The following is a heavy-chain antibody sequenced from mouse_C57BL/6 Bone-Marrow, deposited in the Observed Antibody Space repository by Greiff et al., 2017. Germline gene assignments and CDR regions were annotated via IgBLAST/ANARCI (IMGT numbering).Heavy chain of an antibody. CDR3: ARSEGNYDFDY. Sequence: VQLQQSGAELVKPGASVKISCKASGYAFSSYWMNWVKQRPGKGLEWIGQIYPGDGDTNYNGKFKGKATLTADKSSSTAYMQLSSLTSEESAVYFCARSEGNYDFDYWGQGTTLTVSS. D-gene: IGHD2-1*01. V-gene: IGHV1-80*01. CDR2: IYPGDGDT. CDR1: GYAFSSYW. J-gene: IGHJ2*01.